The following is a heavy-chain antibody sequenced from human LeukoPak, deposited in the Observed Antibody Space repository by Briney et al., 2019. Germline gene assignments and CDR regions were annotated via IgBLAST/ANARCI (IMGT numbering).Heavy chain of an antibody. J-gene: IGHJ3*02. CDR1: GYTFTGYY. V-gene: IGHV1-2*02. Sequence: ASVKVSCKTSGYTFTGYYIHWVRQAPGHGLEWMGWINPNTGATNYAQRFRGRVTMTRDTSISTAYMELSRLRSDDPAVYYCARERGYCDSSTCYTSDAFDIWGQGTMVTVSS. CDR2: INPNTGAT. D-gene: IGHD2-2*02. CDR3: ARERGYCDSSTCYTSDAFDI.